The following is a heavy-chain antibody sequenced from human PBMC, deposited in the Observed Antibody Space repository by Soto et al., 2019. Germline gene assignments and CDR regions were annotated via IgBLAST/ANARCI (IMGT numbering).Heavy chain of an antibody. V-gene: IGHV3-23*01. Sequence: GGSLRLSCAASGFIFSNSAMSWVRQAPGKGLQWVSSIRSTGGSTNYADSVKGRFTISRDNSENTLHLQMNNLRAEDTAVYYCAKDLQIGTTGWFDPWGQGTLVTVSS. CDR2: IRSTGGST. J-gene: IGHJ5*02. D-gene: IGHD1-7*01. CDR1: GFIFSNSA. CDR3: AKDLQIGTTGWFDP.